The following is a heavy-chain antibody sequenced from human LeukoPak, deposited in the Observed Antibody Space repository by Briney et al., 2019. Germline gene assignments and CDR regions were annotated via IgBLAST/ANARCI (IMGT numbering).Heavy chain of an antibody. D-gene: IGHD4-17*01. V-gene: IGHV1-69*13. J-gene: IGHJ4*02. CDR1: GGTFISYA. Sequence: GASVKVSCKASGGTFISYAISWVRQAPGQGLEWMGGIIPIFGTANYAQKFQGRVTITADESTSTAYMELSSLRSEDTAVYYCARARTPETTVTTFDYWGQGTLVTVSS. CDR3: ARARTPETTVTTFDY. CDR2: IIPIFGTA.